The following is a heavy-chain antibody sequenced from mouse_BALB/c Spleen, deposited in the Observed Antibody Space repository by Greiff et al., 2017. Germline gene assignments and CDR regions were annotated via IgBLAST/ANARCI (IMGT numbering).Heavy chain of an antibody. J-gene: IGHJ4*01. CDR1: GYSITSGYY. D-gene: IGHD2-3*01. V-gene: IGHV3-6*02. CDR2: ISYDGSN. CDR3: AREGIYDGYYGAMDY. Sequence: EVKLMESGPGLVKPSQSLSLTCSVTGYSITSGYYWNWIRQFPGNKLEWMGYISYDGSNNYNPSLKNRISITRDTSKNQFFLKLNSVTTEDTATYYCAREGIYDGYYGAMDYWGQGTSVTVSS.